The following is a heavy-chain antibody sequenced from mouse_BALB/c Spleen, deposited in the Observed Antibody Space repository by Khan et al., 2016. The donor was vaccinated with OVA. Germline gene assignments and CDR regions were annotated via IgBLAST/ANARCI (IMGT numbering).Heavy chain of an antibody. J-gene: IGHJ3*01. CDR2: IDPPNDDS. V-gene: IGHV14-3*02. CDR1: GFNIKDTY. D-gene: IGHD2-1*01. Sequence: EVQLQQSGAELVKPGASVKLSCSASGFNIKDTYIPWMKQRPEQGLEWIGRIDPPNDDSKYGPKFQAKAPLTSDTSSNTAYLQLSSLTSEDTAVYYGVTLYGNPFAFWGQGTLVSVSA. CDR3: VTLYGNPFAF.